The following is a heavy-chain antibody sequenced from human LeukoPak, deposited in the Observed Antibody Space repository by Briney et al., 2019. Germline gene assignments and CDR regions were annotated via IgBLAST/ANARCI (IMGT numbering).Heavy chain of an antibody. V-gene: IGHV3-23*01. CDR2: ISSSGGST. Sequence: GGSLRLSCVASGFTVSSHYMSWVRQAPGKGLEWVSAISSSGGSTYYADSVKGRFTISRDNSKNTLYLQMNSLRAEDTAVYYCAKDDCSGGSCYSGHDHWGQGTLVTVSS. CDR1: GFTVSSHY. CDR3: AKDDCSGGSCYSGHDH. J-gene: IGHJ4*02. D-gene: IGHD2-15*01.